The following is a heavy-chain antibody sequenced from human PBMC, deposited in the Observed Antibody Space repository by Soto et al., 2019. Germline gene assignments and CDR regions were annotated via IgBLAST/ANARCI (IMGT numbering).Heavy chain of an antibody. D-gene: IGHD3-3*01. J-gene: IGHJ4*02. CDR2: ISGSGGNT. Sequence: EVQLLESGGGLVQPGGSLRLSCAASGFTFSSYAMSWVRQAPGKGLEWVSAISGSGGNTYYADSVKGQFTISRDNSKNTLYLHMNSLRAEDTAVYYCAKDTYYDFWSGFYFDYWGQGSLVTVSS. CDR3: AKDTYYDFWSGFYFDY. V-gene: IGHV3-23*01. CDR1: GFTFSSYA.